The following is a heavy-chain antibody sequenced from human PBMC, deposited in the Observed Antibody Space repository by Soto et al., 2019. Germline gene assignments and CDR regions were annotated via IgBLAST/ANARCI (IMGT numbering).Heavy chain of an antibody. CDR1: GYTFITYD. CDR2: VNPHSGKT. CDR3: ARAEAWNFIYWFDP. Sequence: XSVKVSCKASGYTFITYDINWVRQAPGQGLEWMGWVNPHSGKTEFAQKFQGRLTMTTNTSINSAYMELSNLRSEDTAMYYCARAEAWNFIYWFDPWGRGTLVTSPQ. V-gene: IGHV1-8*01. D-gene: IGHD1-7*01. J-gene: IGHJ5*02.